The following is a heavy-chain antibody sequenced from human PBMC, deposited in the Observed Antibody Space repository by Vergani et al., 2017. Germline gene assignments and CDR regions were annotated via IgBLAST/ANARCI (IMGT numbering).Heavy chain of an antibody. CDR1: GASVNSYY. Sequence: QVKLQESGPGLVKPSETLSLTCTVSGASVNSYYWSWIRQPPGKGLEWMGYVSFRGDTLYDPSVKGRVTISLNTSSNQFSLYLTSGTAADTAVYYCARSRVCYGAGSPDYWGGGTLVTVSS. V-gene: IGHV4-59*02. J-gene: IGHJ4*02. CDR3: ARSRVCYGAGSPDY. CDR2: VSFRGDT. D-gene: IGHD3-10*01.